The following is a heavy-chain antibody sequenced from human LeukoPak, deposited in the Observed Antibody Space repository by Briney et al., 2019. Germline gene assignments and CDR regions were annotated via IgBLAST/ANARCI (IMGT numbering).Heavy chain of an antibody. Sequence: PSETLSLTCTVSGGSISSGGYYWSWIRQHPGKGLEWIGYIYYSGSTYYNPSLKSRVTISVDTSKNQFSLKLSSVTAADTAVYYCARGSKAYYYGMDVWGQGTTVTVSS. CDR1: GGSISSGGYY. CDR2: IYYSGST. V-gene: IGHV4-31*03. CDR3: ARGSKAYYYGMDV. J-gene: IGHJ6*02.